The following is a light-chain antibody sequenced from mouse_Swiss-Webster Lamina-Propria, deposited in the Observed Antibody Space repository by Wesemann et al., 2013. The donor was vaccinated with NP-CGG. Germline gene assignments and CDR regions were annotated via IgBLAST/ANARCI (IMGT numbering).Light chain of an antibody. CDR1: SSVSSSY. CDR2: STS. CDR3: HQYHRSPWT. V-gene: IGKV4-74*01. J-gene: IGKJ1*01. Sequence: QIVLTQSPAIMSASLGERVTMTCTASSSVSSSYLRWYQQKPGSSPKLWIYSTSNLASGVPARFSGSGSGTSYSLTISSMEAEDAATYYCHQYHRSPWTFGGGTKLEIK.